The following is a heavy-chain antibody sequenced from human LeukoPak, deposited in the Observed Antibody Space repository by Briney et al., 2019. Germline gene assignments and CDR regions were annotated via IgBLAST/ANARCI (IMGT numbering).Heavy chain of an antibody. CDR1: GFTFDDYA. D-gene: IGHD3-9*01. CDR2: ISWNSGSI. CDR3: AIPKDILTSIRDAFDI. J-gene: IGHJ3*02. V-gene: IGHV3-9*01. Sequence: GRSLRLSCAASGFTFDDYAMHWVRQAPGKGLEWVSGISWNSGSIGYADSVKGRFTISRDNAKNSLYLQMNSLRAEDTALYYCAIPKDILTSIRDAFDIWGQGTMVTVSS.